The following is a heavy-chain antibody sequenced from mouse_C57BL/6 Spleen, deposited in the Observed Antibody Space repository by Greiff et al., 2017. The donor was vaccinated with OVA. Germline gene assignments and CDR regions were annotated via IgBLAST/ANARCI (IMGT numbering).Heavy chain of an antibody. CDR3: ARKGRTGTAY. V-gene: IGHV3-6*01. CDR1: GYSITSGYY. D-gene: IGHD4-1*01. Sequence: VQLKQSGPGLVKPSQSLSLTCSVTGYSITSGYYWNWIRQFPGNKLEWMGYISYGGSNNYNPSLKNRISITRDTSKSQFFLKFNSVTTEDTATYYCARKGRTGTAYWGQGTTLTVSA. J-gene: IGHJ2*01. CDR2: ISYGGSN.